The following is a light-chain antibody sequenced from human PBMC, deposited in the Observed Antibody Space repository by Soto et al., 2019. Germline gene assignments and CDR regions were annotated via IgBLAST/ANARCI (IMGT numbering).Light chain of an antibody. CDR2: GAS. CDR3: QQYNNWRPYT. V-gene: IGKV3-15*01. J-gene: IGKJ2*01. Sequence: EIVMTQSPATLSVSPGERATLSCRASQSISGNLAWYQRRPGQAPRLLIYGASARATGIPARFSGSGSGTEFTLTISSLQSEDFAVYYCQQYNNWRPYTFGQGTKVEIK. CDR1: QSISGN.